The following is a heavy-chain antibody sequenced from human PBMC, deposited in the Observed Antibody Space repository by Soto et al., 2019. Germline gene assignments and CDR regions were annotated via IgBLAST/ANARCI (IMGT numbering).Heavy chain of an antibody. Sequence: GASVKVSCKASGFTFTSSAMQWVRQARGQRLEWIGWIVVGSGNTNYAQKFQERVTITRDMSTSTAYMELSSLRSEDTAVYYCAASSGSKQQQYYMDVWGKGTTVTVSS. CDR3: AASSGSKQQQYYMDV. D-gene: IGHD6-13*01. CDR1: GFTFTSSA. CDR2: IVVGSGNT. J-gene: IGHJ6*03. V-gene: IGHV1-58*02.